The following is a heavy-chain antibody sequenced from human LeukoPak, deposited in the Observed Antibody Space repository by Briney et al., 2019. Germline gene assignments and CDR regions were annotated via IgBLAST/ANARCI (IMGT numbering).Heavy chain of an antibody. D-gene: IGHD1-1*01. V-gene: IGHV3-53*01. CDR2: IYSGGST. Sequence: GGSLRLSCAASGFTFSNYNMSWVRQAPGKGLEWVSVIYSGGSTYYADSVKGRFTISRDNSKNTLYLQMNSLRAEDTAVYYCASYNPYYWGQGTLVTVSS. J-gene: IGHJ4*02. CDR1: GFTFSNYN. CDR3: ASYNPYY.